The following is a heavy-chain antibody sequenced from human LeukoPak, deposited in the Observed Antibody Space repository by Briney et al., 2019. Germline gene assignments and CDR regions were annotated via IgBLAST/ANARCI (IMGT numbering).Heavy chain of an antibody. CDR3: ARDLSMDV. CDR2: IFGSGSNT. Sequence: AGGSLRLSCAASGFTFSGHTMTWVRQTPGKGLEWVSAIFGSGSNTYYADSVKGRFTISRDNSKNTLYLQMNSLRAEDTAVYYCARDLSMDVWGQGTTVTVSS. V-gene: IGHV3-23*01. D-gene: IGHD3-9*01. CDR1: GFTFSGHT. J-gene: IGHJ6*02.